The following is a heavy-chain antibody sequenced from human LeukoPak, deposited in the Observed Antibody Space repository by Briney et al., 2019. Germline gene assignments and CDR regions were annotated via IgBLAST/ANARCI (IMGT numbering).Heavy chain of an antibody. D-gene: IGHD3-3*01. V-gene: IGHV1-8*01. CDR1: GYTFTSYD. CDR2: MNPNSGNT. Sequence: ASVKVSCKASGYTFTSYDINWVRQATGQGLEWMGWMNPNSGNTGYAQKFQGRVTMTRNTSISTAYMELSSLRSEDTAVYYYARVPFSIFGVVNPHPHWFDPWGQGTLVTVSS. J-gene: IGHJ5*02. CDR3: ARVPFSIFGVVNPHPHWFDP.